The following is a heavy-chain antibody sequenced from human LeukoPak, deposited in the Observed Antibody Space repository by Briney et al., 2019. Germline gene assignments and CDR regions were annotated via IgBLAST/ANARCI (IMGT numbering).Heavy chain of an antibody. D-gene: IGHD6-13*01. CDR3: ARVSSSWYQDWYFDL. V-gene: IGHV4-4*07. CDR2: IDTSGNT. J-gene: IGHJ2*01. Sequence: SETLSLTCTVSGGSISSYYWSWIRQPARKGLEWIGRIDTSGNTNYKPSLKSRVTMSVDTSKNQFSLKLNSVTAADTAVYYCARVSSSWYQDWYFDLWGRGTLVTVSS. CDR1: GGSISSYY.